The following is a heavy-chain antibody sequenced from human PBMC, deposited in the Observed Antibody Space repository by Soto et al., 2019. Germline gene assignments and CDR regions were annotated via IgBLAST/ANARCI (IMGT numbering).Heavy chain of an antibody. Sequence: EVQLVESGGGLVQPGGSLRLSCAASGFTFSSYSMNWVRQAPGKGLEWVSYISSSSSTIYYADSVKGRFTISRDNAKNSLYLQMNSLRAEDTAVYYCASRTPLNSGYEAFYYYYMDVWGKGTTVTVSS. CDR3: ASRTPLNSGYEAFYYYYMDV. CDR1: GFTFSSYS. CDR2: ISSSSSTI. D-gene: IGHD6-25*01. J-gene: IGHJ6*03. V-gene: IGHV3-48*01.